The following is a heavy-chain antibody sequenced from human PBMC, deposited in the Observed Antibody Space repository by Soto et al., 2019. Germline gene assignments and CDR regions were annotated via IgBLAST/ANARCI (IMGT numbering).Heavy chain of an antibody. CDR1: GFLFRNYE. CDR2: ISTTGGHV. CDR3: VSRPHWARPFES. V-gene: IGHV3-48*03. J-gene: IGHJ4*02. Sequence: EVRLVESGGDLVKSGGSLRLSCVGSGFLFRNYEMNWVRQAPGKGLGWLEHISTTGGHVSESDSVKGRFTISGDNTKHTLYLQMNSLRTEDTGVYYCVSRPHWARPFESWGKGTLVNVSS. D-gene: IGHD7-27*01.